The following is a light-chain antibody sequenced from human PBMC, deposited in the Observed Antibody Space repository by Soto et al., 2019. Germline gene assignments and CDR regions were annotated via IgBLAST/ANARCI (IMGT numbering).Light chain of an antibody. J-gene: IGKJ1*01. Sequence: DIQMTQSPSSLSASVGDRVTITCRASQSISSYLNWYQQKPGKAPKLLIYAASTLQSGVPSRFSGSGSGTEFTLTISGLQPDDFATYYCQQCNTFWTFGQGTKVDIK. CDR3: QQCNTFWT. CDR2: AAS. CDR1: QSISSY. V-gene: IGKV1-39*01.